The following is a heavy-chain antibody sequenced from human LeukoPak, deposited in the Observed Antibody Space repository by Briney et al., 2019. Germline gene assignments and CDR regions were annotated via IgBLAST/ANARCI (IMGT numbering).Heavy chain of an antibody. D-gene: IGHD3-3*01. V-gene: IGHV4-39*07. Sequence: PSETLSLTCTVSGDSINSSNSYWGRVRQPPGKGLEWNATIFYSGSTFYNPSLKSRVTISLDTSKTQFSLRLRSVTAADTAVYYCARVFRFSHFDYWGQGTLVTVSS. J-gene: IGHJ4*02. CDR3: ARVFRFSHFDY. CDR2: IFYSGST. CDR1: GDSINSSNSY.